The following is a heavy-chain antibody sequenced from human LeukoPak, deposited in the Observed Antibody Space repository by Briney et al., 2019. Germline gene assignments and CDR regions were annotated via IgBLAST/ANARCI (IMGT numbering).Heavy chain of an antibody. V-gene: IGHV4-59*01. CDR3: ARVDYDSSGYFDY. J-gene: IGHJ4*02. CDR1: GGSFSSYY. Sequence: SETLSLTCTVSGGSFSSYYWSWIRQPRGKGLVWIGYIYYSGSTNYNPSLKSRVTMSIDTSKNQFSLKVTSVTAADTAVYYCARVDYDSSGYFDYWGQGTPVTVSS. D-gene: IGHD3-22*01. CDR2: IYYSGST.